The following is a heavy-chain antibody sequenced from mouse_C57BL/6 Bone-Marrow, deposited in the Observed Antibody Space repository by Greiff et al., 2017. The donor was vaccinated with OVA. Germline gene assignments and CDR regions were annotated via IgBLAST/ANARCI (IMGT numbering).Heavy chain of an antibody. Sequence: QVQLQQSGAELVKPGASVKLSCKASGYTFTEYTIHWVKQRSGQGLEWIGEIYPRSGNTYYNEKFKGKATLTADKSSSTAYMELRSLTSEDSAVYFCARDWAWFAYWGQGTLVTVSA. CDR3: ARDWAWFAY. J-gene: IGHJ3*01. CDR2: IYPRSGNT. V-gene: IGHV1-81*01. D-gene: IGHD4-1*01. CDR1: GYTFTEYT.